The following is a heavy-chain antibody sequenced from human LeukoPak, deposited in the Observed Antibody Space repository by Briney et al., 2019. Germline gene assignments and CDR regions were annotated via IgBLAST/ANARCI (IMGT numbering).Heavy chain of an antibody. D-gene: IGHD6-6*01. CDR1: GGSISSGSYY. J-gene: IGHJ6*02. Sequence: SETLSLTCTVSGGSISSGSYYWRWIRQPAGKGLEWFGRIYTSWSTNYNPSLKSRVTISVDTSKNQFSLKLSSVTAADTAVYYCARNIAARTDYYYGMDVWGQGTTVTVSS. CDR3: ARNIAARTDYYYGMDV. CDR2: IYTSWST. V-gene: IGHV4-61*02.